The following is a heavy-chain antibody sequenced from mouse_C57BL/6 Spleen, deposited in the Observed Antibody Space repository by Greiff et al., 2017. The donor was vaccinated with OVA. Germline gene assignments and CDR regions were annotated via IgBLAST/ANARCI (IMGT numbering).Heavy chain of an antibody. CDR1: GFTFSDYG. V-gene: IGHV5-17*01. D-gene: IGHD1-1*01. J-gene: IGHJ3*01. CDR3: ARPLYYGIAY. CDR2: ISSGSSTI. Sequence: DVMLVESGGGLVKPGGSLKLSCAASGFTFSDYGMHWVRQAPEKGLEWVAYISSGSSTIYYADTVKGRFTISRDNAKNTLFLQMTSLRSEDTAMYYCARPLYYGIAYWGQGTLVTVSA.